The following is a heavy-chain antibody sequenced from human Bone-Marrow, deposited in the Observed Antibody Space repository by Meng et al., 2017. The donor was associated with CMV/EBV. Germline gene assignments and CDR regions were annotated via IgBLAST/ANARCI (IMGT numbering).Heavy chain of an antibody. Sequence: FSGYYWSWIRQPPGKGLEWIGEINHSGSTNYNPSLESRITISVDTSKNQFSLKLSSVTAADTAVYYCARGRPGTEDIVVVVAGAFDYWGQGTLVTVSS. D-gene: IGHD2-15*01. CDR3: ARGRPGTEDIVVVVAGAFDY. CDR2: INHSGST. J-gene: IGHJ4*02. CDR1: FSGYY. V-gene: IGHV4-34*01.